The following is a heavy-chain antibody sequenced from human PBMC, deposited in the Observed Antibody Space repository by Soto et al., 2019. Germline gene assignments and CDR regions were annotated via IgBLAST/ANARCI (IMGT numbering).Heavy chain of an antibody. J-gene: IGHJ4*02. CDR2: ISPMSGAA. D-gene: IGHD2-2*01. CDR1: GGTFNTYA. CDR3: AMQVPVNHPAFVY. Sequence: QVQLVQSGAEMKTPGSSVKVSCQSSGGTFNTYAMNWVRQAPGQGPEWMGDISPMSGAADYAPTFQGRVTITADEPTRTSYMQLSSLTSGYTALYCCAMQVPVNHPAFVYWCQGTVVTV. V-gene: IGHV1-69*19.